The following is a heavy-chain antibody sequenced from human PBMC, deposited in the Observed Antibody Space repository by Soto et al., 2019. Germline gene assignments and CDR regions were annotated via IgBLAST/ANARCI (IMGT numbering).Heavy chain of an antibody. J-gene: IGHJ6*02. CDR3: ARVAVVVAATDYYYGMDV. CDR2: IYSGGST. CDR1: GFTVSSNY. Sequence: EVQLVESGGGLIQPGGSLRLSCAASGFTVSSNYMSWVRQAPGKGLEWVSVIYSGGSTYYADSVKGRFTISRDNSKNTLYLQMNSLRAEDTAVYYCARVAVVVAATDYYYGMDVWGQGTTVTVSS. D-gene: IGHD2-15*01. V-gene: IGHV3-53*01.